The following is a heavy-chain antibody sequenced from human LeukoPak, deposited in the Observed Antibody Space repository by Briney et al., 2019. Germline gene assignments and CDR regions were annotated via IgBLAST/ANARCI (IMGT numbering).Heavy chain of an antibody. J-gene: IGHJ5*01. CDR3: AKREADYYDDSSGYLVS. D-gene: IGHD3-22*01. CDR2: ISGSGGTT. CDR1: GFTFSTYA. Sequence: PGGSLRLSCAASGFTFSTYAMSWVRQAPGKGLEWVSAISGSGGTTYYAESVKGRFTISRDNYKSTVYLQMNSLRADDTAVYHCAKREADYYDDSSGYLVSWGQGTLVTVSS. V-gene: IGHV3-23*01.